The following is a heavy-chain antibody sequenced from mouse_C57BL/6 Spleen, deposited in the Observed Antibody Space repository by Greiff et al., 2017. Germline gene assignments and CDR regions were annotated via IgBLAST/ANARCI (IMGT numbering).Heavy chain of an antibody. J-gene: IGHJ3*01. CDR2: INPNNGGT. Sequence: VQLQQSGPELVKPGASVKMSCKASGYTFPDYNMHWVKQSHGKSLEWSGYINPNNGGTSYNQKFKGKATLTVNKSASTAYMELRSLTSEDSAVYYCARGYYGDGGGFAYWGQGTLVTVSA. CDR3: ARGYYGDGGGFAY. D-gene: IGHD2-13*01. CDR1: GYTFPDYN. V-gene: IGHV1-22*01.